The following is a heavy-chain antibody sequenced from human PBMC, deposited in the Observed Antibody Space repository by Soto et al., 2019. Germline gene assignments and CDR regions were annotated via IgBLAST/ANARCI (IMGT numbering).Heavy chain of an antibody. CDR1: GGTFSSYA. D-gene: IGHD2-21*01. V-gene: IGHV1-69*13. CDR3: AREGLFYYCMDV. CDR2: IIPIFGTA. J-gene: IGHJ6*02. Sequence: SVKVSCKASGGTFSSYAISWVRQAPGQGLEWMGGIIPIFGTANYAQKFQGRVTITADESTSTAYMELSSLRSEDTAVYYCAREGLFYYCMDVWGQGTTVTVSS.